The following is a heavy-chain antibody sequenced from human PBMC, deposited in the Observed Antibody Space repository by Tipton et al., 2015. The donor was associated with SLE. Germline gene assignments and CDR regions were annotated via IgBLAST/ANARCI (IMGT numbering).Heavy chain of an antibody. CDR1: GLTFSTYS. Sequence: SLRLPCAASGLTFSTYSMNWVRQAPGKGLEWVSSISDRSSYIYSADSVKGRFTISRDNAKNSLYLQMNNLRAEDTAVYYCARDGAYCSSTSCPGPFYDYWGQGTLVTVSS. CDR3: ARDGAYCSSTSCPGPFYDY. D-gene: IGHD2-2*01. V-gene: IGHV3-21*01. J-gene: IGHJ4*02. CDR2: ISDRSSYI.